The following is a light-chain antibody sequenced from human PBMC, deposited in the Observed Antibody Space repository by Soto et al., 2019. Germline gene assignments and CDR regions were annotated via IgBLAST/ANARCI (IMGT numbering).Light chain of an antibody. CDR3: QQYNSWLWT. J-gene: IGKJ1*01. V-gene: IGKV3-15*01. Sequence: EIVLTQSPGALSLSPGAGPTLSCRCSQSVSSKLAWYQQKPGQAPRLLIYGASTRATGIPARFSGSGSGTEFTLIISSLQSEDSAVYYCQQYNSWLWTFGQGTKVDIK. CDR1: QSVSSK. CDR2: GAS.